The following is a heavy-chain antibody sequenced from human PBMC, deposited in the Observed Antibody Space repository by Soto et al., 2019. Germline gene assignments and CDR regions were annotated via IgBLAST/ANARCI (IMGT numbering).Heavy chain of an antibody. CDR1: GFTFSSYS. V-gene: IGHV3-48*02. J-gene: IGHJ4*02. Sequence: GSLRLSCAASGFTFSSYSMNWVRQAPGKGLEWVSYISSSSSTIYYADSVKGRFTISRDNAKNSLYLQMNSLRDEDTAVYYCARDETYYYDSSGSPEYYFDYWGQGTLVTVS. CDR2: ISSSSSTI. CDR3: ARDETYYYDSSGSPEYYFDY. D-gene: IGHD3-22*01.